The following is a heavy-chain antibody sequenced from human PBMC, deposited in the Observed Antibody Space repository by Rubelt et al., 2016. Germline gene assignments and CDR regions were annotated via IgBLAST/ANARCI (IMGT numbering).Heavy chain of an antibody. Sequence: QLQLPESGPGLVKHSETLSLTCTVYGGSFSGYYWSWIRQPPGKGLEWIGYVYYRGSTNYNPSLKRRITISVDASKKQFSLRLSSGTASETAVYYCARDEGISSSQEIYYCDYWGQGTLVTGSS. CDR2: VYYRGST. V-gene: IGHV4-59*01. CDR3: ARDEGISSSQEIYYCDY. J-gene: IGHJ4*02. CDR1: GGSFSGYY. D-gene: IGHD2/OR15-2a*01.